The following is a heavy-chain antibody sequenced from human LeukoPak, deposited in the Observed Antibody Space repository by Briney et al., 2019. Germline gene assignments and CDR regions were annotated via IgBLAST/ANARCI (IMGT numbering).Heavy chain of an antibody. CDR2: ISGSGGST. J-gene: IGHJ6*02. V-gene: IGHV3-23*01. CDR1: GFTFSSYA. CDR3: AKQYRNYYYGMDV. Sequence: PGGSLSLSCAASGFTFSSYAMSWVRKVPGKGLEWVSAISGSGGSTYYADSVKGRFTISRDNSKNTLYLQMNSLRAEDTAVYYCAKQYRNYYYGMDVWGQGTTVTVSS. D-gene: IGHD5-18*01.